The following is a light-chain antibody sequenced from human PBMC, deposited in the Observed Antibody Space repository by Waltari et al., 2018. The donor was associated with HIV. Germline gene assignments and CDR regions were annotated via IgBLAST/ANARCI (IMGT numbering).Light chain of an antibody. CDR1: KIGIRE. CDR3: QVWDSGSDHV. Sequence: VLTNPPSISVAPGKTARYTCAGKKIGIREVHWYQQKPAQAPILVIFDDDHRPSGIPERFSGSNSDNTATLTINRVEVGDEADYYCQVWDSGSDHVFGSGTTVTVL. V-gene: IGLV3-21*04. J-gene: IGLJ1*01. CDR2: DDD.